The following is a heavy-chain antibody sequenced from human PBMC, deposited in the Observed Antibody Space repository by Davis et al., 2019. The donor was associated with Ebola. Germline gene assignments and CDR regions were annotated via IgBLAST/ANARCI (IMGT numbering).Heavy chain of an antibody. J-gene: IGHJ6*02. Sequence: SVKVSCKASGGTFSSYAISWVRQAPGQGLDWMGGIIPIFGTANYAQKFQGRVTITADKSTSTAYMELSSLRSEDTAVYYCAREGGGVYGMDVWGQGTTVTVSS. CDR2: IIPIFGTA. CDR3: AREGGGVYGMDV. D-gene: IGHD1-26*01. CDR1: GGTFSSYA. V-gene: IGHV1-69*06.